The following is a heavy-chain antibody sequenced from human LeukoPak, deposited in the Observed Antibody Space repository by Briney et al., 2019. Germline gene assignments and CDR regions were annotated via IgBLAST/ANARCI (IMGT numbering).Heavy chain of an antibody. J-gene: IGHJ4*02. V-gene: IGHV4-59*01. CDR3: ARGVGATSYFDY. CDR2: IYYSGST. D-gene: IGHD1-26*01. CDR1: GGSISSYY. Sequence: SETLSLTCTVSGGSISSYYWSWIRQPPGKGLEWIGYIYYSGSTNYNPSLKSRVTISVDTSKNQFSLKLSSVTAADAAVYYCARGVGATSYFDYWGQGTLVTVSS.